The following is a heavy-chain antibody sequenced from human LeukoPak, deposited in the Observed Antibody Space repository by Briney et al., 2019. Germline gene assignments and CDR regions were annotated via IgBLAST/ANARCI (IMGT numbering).Heavy chain of an antibody. Sequence: ASVKVSCKPSGSTFTPYDINWVRQATGHGPEWMGWMNLNSGNTGNAQKFPGRVTITRNTSISPTNMWLSSLRSEDMAVCYCAIRSRRPRGYCSSTRCPKKRAESHYGMDVWGQGTTVTVSS. J-gene: IGHJ6*02. V-gene: IGHV1-8*01. D-gene: IGHD2-2*01. CDR1: GSTFTPYD. CDR2: MNLNSGNT. CDR3: AIRSRRPRGYCSSTRCPKKRAESHYGMDV.